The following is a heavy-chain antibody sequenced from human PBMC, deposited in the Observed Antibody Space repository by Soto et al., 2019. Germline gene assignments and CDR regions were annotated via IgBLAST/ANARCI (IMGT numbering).Heavy chain of an antibody. D-gene: IGHD3-9*01. CDR3: ARGNFDWLSYGMDV. V-gene: IGHV4-59*01. CDR2: IYYSGST. CDR1: GGSISSYY. J-gene: IGHJ6*04. Sequence: SETLSLTCTVSGGSISSYYWSWIRQPPGKGLEWIGYIYYSGSTNYNPSLKSRVTISVDTSKNQFSLKLSSVTAADTAVYYCARGNFDWLSYGMDVWGKGTRVSVSS.